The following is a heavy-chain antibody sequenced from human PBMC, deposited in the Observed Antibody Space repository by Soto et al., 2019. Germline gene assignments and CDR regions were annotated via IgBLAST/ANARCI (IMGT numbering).Heavy chain of an antibody. CDR2: IHSSGNT. CDR3: ARATGADKEDY. CDR1: GGSISSGNW. D-gene: IGHD3-10*01. Sequence: PSETLSLTCAVSGGSISSGNWWSWVRQPPGRGLEWIGEIHSSGNTDYNPSLESRVTISVDMSKNQYSLKLSSVTAADTAVYYCARATGADKEDYWGQGTLVTVSS. V-gene: IGHV4-4*02. J-gene: IGHJ4*02.